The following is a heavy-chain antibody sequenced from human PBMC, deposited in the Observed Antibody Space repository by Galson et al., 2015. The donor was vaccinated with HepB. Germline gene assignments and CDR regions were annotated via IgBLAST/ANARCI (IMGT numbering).Heavy chain of an antibody. Sequence: SLRLSCAASGFNFDDYAMHWVRQAPGKGLEWVSGISWNSNRIVYADSVKGRFTISRDNAEKSLFLHMNSLRPEDTAIYYCVEEGGDVSLIVGNYFDCWGQGTLITVSS. CDR1: GFNFDDYA. CDR3: VEEGGDVSLIVGNYFDC. D-gene: IGHD2/OR15-2a*01. CDR2: ISWNSNRI. J-gene: IGHJ4*02. V-gene: IGHV3-9*01.